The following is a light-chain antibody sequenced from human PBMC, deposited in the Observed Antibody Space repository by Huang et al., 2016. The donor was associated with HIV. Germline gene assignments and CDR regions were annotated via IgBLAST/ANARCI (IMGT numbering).Light chain of an antibody. CDR3: QHYNVYSLPFT. V-gene: IGKV1-5*03. CDR1: QSISRW. CDR2: EAS. J-gene: IGKJ2*01. Sequence: DIQMTQSPSTLSPSVGDRVTITCRASQSISRWLAWYQQKPGKAPKLLSYEASTLETGGPSRFSCSGSGTEFTLTISSLQPDDFAAYYCQHYNVYSLPFTFGQGTKLEIK.